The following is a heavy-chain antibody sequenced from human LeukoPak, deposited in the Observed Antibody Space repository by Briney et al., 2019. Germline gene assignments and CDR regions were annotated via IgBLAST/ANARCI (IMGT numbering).Heavy chain of an antibody. V-gene: IGHV4-59*08. D-gene: IGHD6-25*01. J-gene: IGHJ3*02. CDR2: IYNSGST. CDR1: GASISSYY. Sequence: SETLSLTCTVSGASISSYYWSWIRQPPGKRLECIGYIYNSGSTNYNPSLKSRVSISVDTSKNQFSLKLSSVTAADTAVYYCARSAIDAFDIWGQGTMVTVSS. CDR3: ARSAIDAFDI.